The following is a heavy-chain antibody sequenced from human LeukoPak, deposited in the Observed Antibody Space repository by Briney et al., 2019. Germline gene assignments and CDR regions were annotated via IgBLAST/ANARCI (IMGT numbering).Heavy chain of an antibody. CDR3: ARWIERWLQGNYFDY. V-gene: IGHV2-5*01. D-gene: IGHD5-24*01. CDR2: IYWNDDK. CDR1: GFSLSTRGVG. J-gene: IGHJ4*02. Sequence: ESGPTLVNPTQTLTLTCTFSGFSLSTRGVGVGWIRPPPGKALEWLALIYWNDDKRYSPSLKSRLTITKDTSKNQVVLTMTNMDPVDTATYYCARWIERWLQGNYFDYWDQGTLVTVSS.